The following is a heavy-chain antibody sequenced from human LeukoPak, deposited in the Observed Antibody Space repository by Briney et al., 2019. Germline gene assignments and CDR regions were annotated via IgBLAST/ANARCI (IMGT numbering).Heavy chain of an antibody. V-gene: IGHV3-48*04. J-gene: IGHJ4*02. CDR3: AGPTKTDSGTKDIDY. D-gene: IGHD3-10*01. CDR2: ISSSSHRT. CDR1: GFTFSSYS. Sequence: GASLGLSCVASGFTFSSYSINWVRHAPGKGLEWVAYISSSSHRTYYADSVKGRFTISRDNAKNSLFLQMDSLRPEDTAMYYCAGPTKTDSGTKDIDYWGQGTLVTVSS.